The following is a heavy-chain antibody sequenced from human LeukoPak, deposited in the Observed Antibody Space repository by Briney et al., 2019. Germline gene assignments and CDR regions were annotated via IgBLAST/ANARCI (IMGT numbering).Heavy chain of an antibody. D-gene: IGHD6-6*01. CDR3: ASSYSSSSYFDY. J-gene: IGHJ4*02. CDR2: ISSSGSTI. Sequence: GGSLRLSCAASGFTFSSYEMNWVRQAPGKGLEWASYISSSGSTIYYADSVKGRFTISRDNAKNSLYLQMNSLRAEDTAVYYCASSYSSSSYFDYWGQGTLVTVSS. V-gene: IGHV3-48*03. CDR1: GFTFSSYE.